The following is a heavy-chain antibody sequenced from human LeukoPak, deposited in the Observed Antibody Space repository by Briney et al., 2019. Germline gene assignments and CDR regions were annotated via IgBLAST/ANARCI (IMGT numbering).Heavy chain of an antibody. CDR3: ARASLSDYGDYYYYGMDV. V-gene: IGHV3-21*01. D-gene: IGHD4-17*01. Sequence: KPGGSLRLSCAASGFTFSSYSMNWVRQAPGKGLEWVSSISSSSSYIYYADSVKGRFTISRDNAKNSLYLQMNSLRAEDTAVYYCARASLSDYGDYYYYGMDVWGQGTTVTVSS. J-gene: IGHJ6*02. CDR2: ISSSSSYI. CDR1: GFTFSSYS.